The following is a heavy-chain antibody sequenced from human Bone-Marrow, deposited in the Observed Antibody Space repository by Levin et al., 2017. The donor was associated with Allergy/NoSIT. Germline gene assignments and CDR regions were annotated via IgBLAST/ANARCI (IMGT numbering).Heavy chain of an antibody. CDR1: GFSFISYW. Sequence: VASVKVSCKGSGFSFISYWIGWVRQMPGKGLEWMGIIWPDDSEIRYSPSFQGQVTISADKSINTAYLQWSSLEASDTAIYYCARHGRYSSGGAYLDSWGQGTLVIVSS. V-gene: IGHV5-51*01. CDR3: ARHGRYSSGGAYLDS. J-gene: IGHJ4*02. D-gene: IGHD3-22*01. CDR2: IWPDDSEI.